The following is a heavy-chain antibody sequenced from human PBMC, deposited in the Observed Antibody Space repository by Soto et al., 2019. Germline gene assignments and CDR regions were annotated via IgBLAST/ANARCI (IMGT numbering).Heavy chain of an antibody. Sequence: QVQLVESGGGVVQPGRSLRLSCAASGFTFSSYGMHWVRQAPGKGLVWVAVIWYDGSNKYYADSVKGRFTIYRDNSKNTLYLQMNSLRAEDTAVYYCARDRYCSGGSCGFDSWGQGTLVTVSS. CDR3: ARDRYCSGGSCGFDS. CDR1: GFTFSSYG. CDR2: IWYDGSNK. J-gene: IGHJ4*02. V-gene: IGHV3-33*01. D-gene: IGHD2-15*01.